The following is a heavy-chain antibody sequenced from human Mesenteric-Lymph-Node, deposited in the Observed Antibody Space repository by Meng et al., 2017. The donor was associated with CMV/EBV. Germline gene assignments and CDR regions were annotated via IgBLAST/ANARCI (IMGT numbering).Heavy chain of an antibody. Sequence: GDSVSSNSAAWNWIRQSPSRGLGWLGRTYYRSKWYIDYAVSVKSRITINPDTSKNQFSLQLNSVTPEDTAVYYCLRDTAVVKGAFDYWGQGTLVTVSS. J-gene: IGHJ4*02. V-gene: IGHV6-1*01. CDR2: TYYRSKWYI. CDR1: GDSVSSNSAA. D-gene: IGHD5-18*01. CDR3: LRDTAVVKGAFDY.